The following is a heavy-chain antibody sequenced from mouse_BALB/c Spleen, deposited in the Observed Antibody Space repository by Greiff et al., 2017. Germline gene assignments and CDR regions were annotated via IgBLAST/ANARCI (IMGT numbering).Heavy chain of an antibody. CDR3: ARDKDDYDWLAY. CDR1: GYSFTGYY. Sequence: DVKLVESEPELVKPGASVKISCKASGYSFTGYYMHWVKQSHVTNLEWIGRLNPYNGATSYNQNFKDKASLTVDKSSSTAYMKLHSLTSEDSAVYYCARDKDDYDWLAYWGQGTLGTVSA. D-gene: IGHD2-4*01. J-gene: IGHJ3*01. V-gene: IGHV1-31*01. CDR2: LNPYNGAT.